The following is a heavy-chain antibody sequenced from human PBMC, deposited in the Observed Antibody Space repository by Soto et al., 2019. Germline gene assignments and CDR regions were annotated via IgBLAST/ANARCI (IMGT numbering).Heavy chain of an antibody. Sequence: KVSCKASGGAFSTYAVSWVRQAPGQGLEWMGGIIPIFGTAKYAQKFQGRVTITADESTSTAYMELSSLRSEDTAVYYCAREIFGVIISGGRDAFDIWGQGTMVTVSS. CDR1: GGAFSTYA. J-gene: IGHJ3*02. D-gene: IGHD3-3*01. CDR2: IIPIFGTA. V-gene: IGHV1-69*01. CDR3: AREIFGVIISGGRDAFDI.